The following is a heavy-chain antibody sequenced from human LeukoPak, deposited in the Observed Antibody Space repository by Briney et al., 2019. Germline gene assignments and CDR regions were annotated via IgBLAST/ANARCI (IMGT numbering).Heavy chain of an antibody. J-gene: IGHJ4*02. V-gene: IGHV1-2*02. D-gene: IGHD2-2*01. CDR1: GYTFTGYY. Sequence: GASVKVSCKASGYTFTGYYMHWVRQAPGQGLEWMGWINPNSGGTNYAQKFQGRVTMTRDTSISTAYMELRSLRSEDTAVYYCARGDIVVVPAATMEYWGQGTLVTVSS. CDR3: ARGDIVVVPAATMEY. CDR2: INPNSGGT.